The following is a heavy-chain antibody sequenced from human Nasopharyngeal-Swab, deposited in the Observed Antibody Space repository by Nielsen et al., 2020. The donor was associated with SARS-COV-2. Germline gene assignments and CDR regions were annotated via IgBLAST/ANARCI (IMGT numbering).Heavy chain of an antibody. V-gene: IGHV3-21*01. Sequence: GESLKISCAASGFIFSDYYMTWLRQAPGKGLEWVSAISSSGDYIYYAGSVKGRFTISRDNAKNSLYLQMNSLRAEDTAIYYCVRDTPAMFAYWGQGTLVTVSS. CDR1: GFIFSDYY. J-gene: IGHJ4*02. CDR2: ISSSGDYI. CDR3: VRDTPAMFAY.